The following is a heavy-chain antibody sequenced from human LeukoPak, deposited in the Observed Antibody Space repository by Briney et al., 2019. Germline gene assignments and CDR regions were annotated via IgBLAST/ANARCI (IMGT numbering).Heavy chain of an antibody. CDR3: ARGVAAAGTTPGAFDI. V-gene: IGHV4-59*01. Sequence: PSETLSLTCTVSGGSISSYYWSWIRQPPGKGLEWIWYIYYSGSTNYNPSLKSRVTISVDTSKNQFSLKLCSVTAADTAVYYCARGVAAAGTTPGAFDIWGQGTMVTVSS. J-gene: IGHJ3*02. CDR1: GGSISSYY. CDR2: IYYSGST. D-gene: IGHD6-13*01.